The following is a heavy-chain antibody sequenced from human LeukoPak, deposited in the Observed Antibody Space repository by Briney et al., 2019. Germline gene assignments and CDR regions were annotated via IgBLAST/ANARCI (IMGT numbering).Heavy chain of an antibody. CDR2: IYHSGST. D-gene: IGHD6-6*01. CDR3: VRDRPSREQLVRFDY. CDR1: GYSISSGYY. V-gene: IGHV4-38-2*02. Sequence: PSETLSLTCAVSGYSISSGYYWGWIRQPPGKGLEWIGSIYHSGSTYYNPSLKSRVTISVDTSKNQFSLKLSSVTAADTAVYYCVRDRPSREQLVRFDYWGQGTLATVSS. J-gene: IGHJ4*02.